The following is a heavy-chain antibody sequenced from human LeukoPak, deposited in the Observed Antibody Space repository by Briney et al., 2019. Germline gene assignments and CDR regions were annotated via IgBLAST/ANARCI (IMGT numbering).Heavy chain of an antibody. CDR2: ISSSSYI. CDR3: ARDQGYSSFDY. V-gene: IGHV3-21*01. CDR1: GFTISSYS. D-gene: IGHD2-15*01. J-gene: IGHJ4*02. Sequence: AGGSLRLSRAAPGFTISSYSMNWFRQAPGKGLEWVSSISSSSYIYYADSVKGRFTISRDNAKNSLYLQMNSLRAEDTAVYYCARDQGYSSFDYWGQGTLVTVSS.